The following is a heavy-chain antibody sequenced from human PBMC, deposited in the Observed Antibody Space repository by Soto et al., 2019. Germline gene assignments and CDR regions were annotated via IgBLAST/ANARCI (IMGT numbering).Heavy chain of an antibody. CDR3: AKDLSNYYDSSGYYSDY. D-gene: IGHD3-22*01. J-gene: IGHJ4*02. CDR2: ISYDGSNK. Sequence: GGSLRLSCAASGFTFSSYGMHWVRQAPGKGLEWVAVISYDGSNKYYADSVKGRFTISRDNSKNTLYLQMNSLRAEDTAVYYCAKDLSNYYDSSGYYSDYWGQGTLVTVSS. V-gene: IGHV3-30*18. CDR1: GFTFSSYG.